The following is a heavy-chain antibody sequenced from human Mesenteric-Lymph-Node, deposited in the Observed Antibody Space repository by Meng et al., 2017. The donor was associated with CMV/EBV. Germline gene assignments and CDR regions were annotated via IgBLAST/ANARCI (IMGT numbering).Heavy chain of an antibody. CDR2: ISSSGSTI. D-gene: IGHD6-13*01. J-gene: IGHJ4*02. CDR3: ARVLSSWSLYFDY. Sequence: GGSLRLSCAASGFTFSSYEMNWVRQAPGKGLEWVSYISSSGSTIYYADSVKGRFTISRDNAKNSLYLQMNSLRAEDTAVYYCARVLSSWSLYFDYWGQGTLVTVSS. CDR1: GFTFSSYE. V-gene: IGHV3-48*03.